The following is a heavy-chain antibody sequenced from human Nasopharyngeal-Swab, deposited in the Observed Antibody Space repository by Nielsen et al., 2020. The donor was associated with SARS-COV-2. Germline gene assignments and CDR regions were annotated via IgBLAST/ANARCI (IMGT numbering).Heavy chain of an antibody. J-gene: IGHJ4*02. CDR1: GFTFSNYA. Sequence: GESLKISCAASGFTFSNYAISWVRQAPGKGLEWVSAIGGNGARTHYADSVRGRFIISRDNSKSTLDLQMNSLRAEDTAVYYCAKDYDIGYWGQGTLVTVSS. CDR3: AKDYDIGY. CDR2: IGGNGART. V-gene: IGHV3-23*01. D-gene: IGHD3-9*01.